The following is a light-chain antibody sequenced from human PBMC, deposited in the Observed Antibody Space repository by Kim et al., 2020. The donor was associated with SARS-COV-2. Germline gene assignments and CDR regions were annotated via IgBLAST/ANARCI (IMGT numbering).Light chain of an antibody. V-gene: IGKV3-15*01. CDR1: QSISSN. CDR2: DAS. Sequence: PGERATLSCRASQSISSNLAWYQHKPGQAPRILIYDASTRATGIPARFSGSGSFTEFTLTISSLQSEDFAVYYCQQYSNWPPLTFGGGTKLEI. CDR3: QQYSNWPPLT. J-gene: IGKJ4*01.